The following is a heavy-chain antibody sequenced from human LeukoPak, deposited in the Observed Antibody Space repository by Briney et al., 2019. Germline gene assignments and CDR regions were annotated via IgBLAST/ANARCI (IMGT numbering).Heavy chain of an antibody. CDR3: VRDIKKGFDI. CDR2: IYYSGAT. Sequence: PSETLSLTCTVSGDSFSSVNNNWAWIRQPPGKGLEWIGSIYYSGATFYKPSLKSRVSISLDTSKNQFSLKVTSVSAADTAVYYCVRDIKKGFDIWGQGTTVPVSS. V-gene: IGHV4-39*07. J-gene: IGHJ3*02. CDR1: GDSFSSVNNN.